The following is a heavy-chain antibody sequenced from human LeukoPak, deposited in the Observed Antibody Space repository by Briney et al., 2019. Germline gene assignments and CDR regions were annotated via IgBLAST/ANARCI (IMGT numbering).Heavy chain of an antibody. CDR3: ASHYGSGSNGPDY. Sequence: PGGSLRLSCAASGFTFISYGMHWVRQAGARGLEGVGFIRYDGSNKYYADSVKGRFTISRDNSKNTLYLQMNSLRAEDTAVYYCASHYGSGSNGPDYWGQGTLVTVSS. CDR1: GFTFISYG. J-gene: IGHJ4*02. D-gene: IGHD3-10*01. CDR2: IRYDGSNK. V-gene: IGHV3-30*02.